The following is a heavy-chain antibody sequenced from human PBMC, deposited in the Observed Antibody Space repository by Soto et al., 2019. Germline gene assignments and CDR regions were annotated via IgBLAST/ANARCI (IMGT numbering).Heavy chain of an antibody. Sequence: PSETLYLTCTDSGGSILITFYYWGWLRKTPGRGLEWIANIHYSGETHYSPSLKSRVAISVDTSKSQFSLTLDSVTAADTAVYYCARRPDFRDHGWFDPWGQGILVTVSS. D-gene: IGHD4-17*01. V-gene: IGHV4-39*01. J-gene: IGHJ5*02. CDR1: GGSILITFYY. CDR2: IHYSGET. CDR3: ARRPDFRDHGWFDP.